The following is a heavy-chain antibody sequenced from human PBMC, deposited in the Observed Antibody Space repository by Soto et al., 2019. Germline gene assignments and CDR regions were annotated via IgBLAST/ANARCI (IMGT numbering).Heavy chain of an antibody. CDR3: ARTSMTRIDY. J-gene: IGHJ4*02. Sequence: ASVKVSCKASGGFNNYAVSWVRQAPGQGLEWMGVTIPELGTSNYAQRLQGRVTITVDKATNTAYLNLTTLTSEDTAIYYCARTSMTRIDYWGQGTLVTVSS. CDR1: GGFNNYA. CDR2: TIPELGTS. D-gene: IGHD4-17*01. V-gene: IGHV1-69*10.